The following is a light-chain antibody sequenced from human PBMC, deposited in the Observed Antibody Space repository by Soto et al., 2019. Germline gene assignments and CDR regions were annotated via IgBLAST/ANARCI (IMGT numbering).Light chain of an antibody. V-gene: IGLV2-14*01. Sequence: QSVLTQPASVSGSPGQSITISCTGTSSDVGGYNYVSWYQQHPGKAPKLMIYDVSNRPSGVSNRFSGSKSGNTASLTISGLQAEDEADYYCGSYTSSSTSVFGTGTKVTVL. CDR2: DVS. J-gene: IGLJ1*01. CDR3: GSYTSSSTSV. CDR1: SSDVGGYNY.